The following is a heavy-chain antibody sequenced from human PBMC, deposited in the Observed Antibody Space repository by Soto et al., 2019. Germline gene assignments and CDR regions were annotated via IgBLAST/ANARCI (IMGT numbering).Heavy chain of an antibody. J-gene: IGHJ4*02. V-gene: IGHV6-1*01. CDR3: TRDLVVGYNRIDNHFDS. CDR1: GDSVSSHNAA. Sequence: SQTLSLTCVISGDSVSSHNAAWNWVRQSPSRGLERLGRTYYRSQWYYDYADFVKSRITISPDTSKNQFSLHLSSVTPEDSAVYFCTRDLVVGYNRIDNHFDSWGQGTLVTVSS. D-gene: IGHD1-1*01. CDR2: TYYRSQWYY.